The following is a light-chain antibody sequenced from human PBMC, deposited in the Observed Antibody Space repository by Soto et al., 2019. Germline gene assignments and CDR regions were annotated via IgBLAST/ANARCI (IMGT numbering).Light chain of an antibody. CDR1: QYIGRY. J-gene: IGKJ1*01. CDR3: LQHYDYSWT. Sequence: DIQMTQSPSSLSASVGDRVTITCRAGQYIGRYLNWYQQKPGKPPKRLIYAVSNLQSGVPSRFSGSAYGTDFTLTINSPQPEDFATYFCLQHYDYSWTFGQGTKVDIK. V-gene: IGKV1-17*01. CDR2: AVS.